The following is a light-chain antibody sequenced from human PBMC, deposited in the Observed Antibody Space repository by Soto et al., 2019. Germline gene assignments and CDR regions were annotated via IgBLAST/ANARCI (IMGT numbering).Light chain of an antibody. Sequence: DIQMTQSPSTLSASVGDRVTITCRASQDINRWLAWYQQKPGKAPKILIYNADTLESGVPSRFSGSGYGTEFILTISSLQPDDFATYYCQQFSLYWAFGQGTKVYIK. CDR1: QDINRW. J-gene: IGKJ1*01. V-gene: IGKV1-5*01. CDR2: NAD. CDR3: QQFSLYWA.